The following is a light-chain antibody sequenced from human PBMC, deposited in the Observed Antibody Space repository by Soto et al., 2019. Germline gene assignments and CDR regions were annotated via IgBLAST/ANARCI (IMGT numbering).Light chain of an antibody. CDR2: GAS. V-gene: IGKV3-20*01. Sequence: EIVLTQSPGTLSLSPGERATLSCRASQSDSSSYLAWYQQKPGQAPRLLIYGASSRATGIPDRFSGSGSGTDFTLTTSRLEPEDFAVYYCQQYGSSPQTFGQGTKVDI. CDR1: QSDSSSY. CDR3: QQYGSSPQT. J-gene: IGKJ1*01.